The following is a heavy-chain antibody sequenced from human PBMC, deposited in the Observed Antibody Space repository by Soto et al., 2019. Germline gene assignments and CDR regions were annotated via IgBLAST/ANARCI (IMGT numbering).Heavy chain of an antibody. J-gene: IGHJ4*02. V-gene: IGHV2-5*02. CDR2: ISWDDDQ. CDR1: GFSLSTSGVG. CDR3: AHSTYYDSRGYYYPCDY. Sequence: QITLKESGPTLVKPTQTLTLTCTFSGFSLSTSGVGVGWIRQPPGKALEWLALISWDDDQRYSPSLKSRLTITKDTSKNQVVLTMTNMDPVDTATYYCAHSTYYDSRGYYYPCDYWGQGTLVTVSS. D-gene: IGHD3-22*01.